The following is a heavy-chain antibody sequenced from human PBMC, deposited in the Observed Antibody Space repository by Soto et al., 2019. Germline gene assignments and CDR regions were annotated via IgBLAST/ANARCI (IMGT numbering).Heavy chain of an antibody. CDR2: ISSSSSYI. D-gene: IGHD1-26*01. V-gene: IGHV3-21*01. Sequence: GGSLRLSCAASGFTFSSYSMNWVRQAPGKGLEWVSSISSSSSYIYYADSVKGRFTISRDNAKNSLYLQMNSLRAEDTAVYYCARDIPKWELGPGYGMDVWGQGTTVTVSS. J-gene: IGHJ6*02. CDR1: GFTFSSYS. CDR3: ARDIPKWELGPGYGMDV.